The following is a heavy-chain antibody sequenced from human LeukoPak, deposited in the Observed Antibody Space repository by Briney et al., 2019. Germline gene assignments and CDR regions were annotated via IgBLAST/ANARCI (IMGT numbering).Heavy chain of an antibody. CDR1: GGSFSGYY. J-gene: IGHJ4*02. D-gene: IGHD5-12*01. Sequence: SETLSFTCAVYGGSFSGYYWSWIRQPPGKGLEWIGEINHSGSTNYNPSLKSRVTISVDTSKNQFSLKLSSVTAADTAVYYCARGPQWLRFSCGFDYWGQGTLVTVSS. CDR2: INHSGST. V-gene: IGHV4-34*01. CDR3: ARGPQWLRFSCGFDY.